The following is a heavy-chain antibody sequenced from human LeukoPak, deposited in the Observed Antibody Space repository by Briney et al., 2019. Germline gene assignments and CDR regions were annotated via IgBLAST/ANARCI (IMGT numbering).Heavy chain of an antibody. CDR2: INPNTGGT. J-gene: IGHJ4*02. CDR1: GYTFTGYY. D-gene: IGHD3-22*01. Sequence: LRASVTVSCKASGYTFTGYYMHWVRQAPGQGLEWMGWINPNTGGTNYAQRFQGRVTMTRDTSISTAYMELSRLGSDDTAVYYCARVGYYFDSSGYYWDYWGQGTLVTVSS. CDR3: ARVGYYFDSSGYYWDY. V-gene: IGHV1-2*02.